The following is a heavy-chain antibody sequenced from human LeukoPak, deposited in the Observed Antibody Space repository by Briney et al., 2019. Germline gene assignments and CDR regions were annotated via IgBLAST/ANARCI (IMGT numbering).Heavy chain of an antibody. CDR3: ARLFSGWSHFDY. V-gene: IGHV4-39*01. Sequence: PSETLSLTCTVSGGSISSSNSYWGWIRQPPGKGLEWMGSIFYSGSTYYNASLKSRVTISVDTSKNQFSLKLSSVTAADTAVYYCARLFSGWSHFDYWGQGTLVTVSS. CDR2: IFYSGST. J-gene: IGHJ4*02. CDR1: GGSISSSNSY. D-gene: IGHD6-19*01.